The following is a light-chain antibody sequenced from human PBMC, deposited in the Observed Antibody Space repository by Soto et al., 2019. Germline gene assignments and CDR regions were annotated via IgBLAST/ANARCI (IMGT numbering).Light chain of an antibody. V-gene: IGLV5-45*01. Sequence: QPVLTQPASLSASPGASASLTCTLRSGINVGTYRIYWYQQKPGSPPQYLLRYKSDSDKQQGSGVPSRFSGSKDASANAGILLISGLQSEDEADYYCMIWYSSDWVFGGGTKVTVL. CDR2: YKSDSDK. CDR1: SGINVGTYR. CDR3: MIWYSSDWV. J-gene: IGLJ3*02.